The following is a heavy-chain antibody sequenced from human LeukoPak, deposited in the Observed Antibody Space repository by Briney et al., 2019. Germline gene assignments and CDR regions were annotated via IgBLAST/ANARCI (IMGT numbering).Heavy chain of an antibody. CDR1: GYTFTSYD. J-gene: IGHJ5*02. CDR3: ASGQGWYSSSSRFDP. CDR2: MNPNSGNT. V-gene: IGHV1-8*01. Sequence: ASVKVSCKASGYTFTSYDINWVRQATGQGLEWLGWMNPNSGNTGYAQKFHGRVTMTTNPSISTAYMELSSLRSEDTAVYYCASGQGWYSSSSRFDPWGQGTLVTVSS. D-gene: IGHD6-6*01.